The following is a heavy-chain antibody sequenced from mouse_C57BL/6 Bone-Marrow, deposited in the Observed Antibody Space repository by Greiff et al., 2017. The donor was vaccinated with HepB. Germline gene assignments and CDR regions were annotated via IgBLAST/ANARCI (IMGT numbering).Heavy chain of an antibody. V-gene: IGHV1-81*01. CDR1: GYTFTSYG. CDR3: AIYYDQFAY. J-gene: IGHJ3*01. Sequence: LQESGAELARPGASVKLSCKASGYTFTSYGISWVKQRTGQGLEWIGEIYPRSGNTYYNEKFKGKATLTADKSSSTAYMELRSLTSEDSAVYFCAIYYDQFAYWGQGTLVTVSA. CDR2: IYPRSGNT. D-gene: IGHD2-4*01.